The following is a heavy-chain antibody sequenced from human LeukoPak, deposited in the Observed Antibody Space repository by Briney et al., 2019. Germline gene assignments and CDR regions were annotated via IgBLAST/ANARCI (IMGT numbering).Heavy chain of an antibody. CDR3: ARDRYENWFDP. D-gene: IGHD1-1*01. Sequence: SETLSLTCTLSGASISSSSYYWGWIRQPPGKGLEWIGSIYYSGSTYYNPSLKSRVTISVDTSKNQFSLKLSSVTAADTAVYYCARDRYENWFDPWGQGTLVTVSS. J-gene: IGHJ5*02. CDR1: GASISSSSYY. V-gene: IGHV4-39*07. CDR2: IYYSGST.